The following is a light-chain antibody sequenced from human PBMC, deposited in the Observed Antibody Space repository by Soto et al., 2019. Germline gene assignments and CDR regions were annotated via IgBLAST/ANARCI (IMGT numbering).Light chain of an antibody. Sequence: QSALTQPPSASGSPGQSVTISCTGTSSDIGGYNYVSWYQQHPGKVPKLMVYEVNKRPSGVPDRFSGSKSGNTASLTVSGLKSDDEADYYCTSYAGGNNVFGTGTKVTVL. CDR2: EVN. J-gene: IGLJ1*01. V-gene: IGLV2-8*01. CDR1: SSDIGGYNY. CDR3: TSYAGGNNV.